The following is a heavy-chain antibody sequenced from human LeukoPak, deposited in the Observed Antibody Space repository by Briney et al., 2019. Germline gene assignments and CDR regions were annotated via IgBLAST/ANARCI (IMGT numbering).Heavy chain of an antibody. V-gene: IGHV4-39*01. CDR3: ARHEDYYDSSGYYGEYFQH. D-gene: IGHD3-22*01. CDR2: IYYSGST. CDR1: GGSISSGTYY. J-gene: IGHJ1*01. Sequence: KTSETLSLTCTVSGGSISSGTYYWGWIRQPPGKGLEWIGSIYYSGSTYYNPSLKSRVTISVDTSKNQFSLKLSSVTAADTAVYYCARHEDYYDSSGYYGEYFQHWGQGTLVTVSS.